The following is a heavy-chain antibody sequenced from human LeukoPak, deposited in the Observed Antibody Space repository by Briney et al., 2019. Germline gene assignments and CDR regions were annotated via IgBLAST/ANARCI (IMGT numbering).Heavy chain of an antibody. CDR2: VYTDGNI. CDR3: AKGKFGDPLNY. D-gene: IGHD3-10*01. CDR1: GFIFSSYE. V-gene: IGHV3-53*01. J-gene: IGHJ4*02. Sequence: GGSLRLSCAASGFIFSSYEMNWVRQAPGKGLEWVSVVYTDGNIYYADSVKGRFTISKDNSKNTVDLLMNNVRAEDTALYYCAKGKFGDPLNYWGQGTLVTVSS.